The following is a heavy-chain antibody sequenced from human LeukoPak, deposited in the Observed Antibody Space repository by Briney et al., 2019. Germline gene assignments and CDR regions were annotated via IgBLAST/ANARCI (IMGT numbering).Heavy chain of an antibody. V-gene: IGHV4-34*01. D-gene: IGHD3-3*01. CDR1: GGSFSGYY. CDR3: ARPRTIFGPHSNLFDP. CDR2: INHSGST. Sequence: SETLSLTCAVYGGSFSGYYWSWIRQPPGKGLEWIGEINHSGSTNYNPSLKSRVTISVDTSKNQFSLKLSSVTAADTAVYYCARPRTIFGPHSNLFDPWGQGTLVTVSS. J-gene: IGHJ5*02.